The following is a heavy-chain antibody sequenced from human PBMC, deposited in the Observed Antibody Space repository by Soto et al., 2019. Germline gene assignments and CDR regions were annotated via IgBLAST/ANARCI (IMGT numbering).Heavy chain of an antibody. D-gene: IGHD4-4*01. Sequence: PSETLSLTCTVSGGSISSGDYYWSWIRQPPGKGLEWIGYIYYSGSTYYNPSLKSRVTISVDTSKNQFSLKLSSVTAADTAVYYCASGPMTTQIQVRWFDPWGQGTLVTVSS. CDR3: ASGPMTTQIQVRWFDP. CDR1: GGSISSGDYY. J-gene: IGHJ5*02. V-gene: IGHV4-30-4*01. CDR2: IYYSGST.